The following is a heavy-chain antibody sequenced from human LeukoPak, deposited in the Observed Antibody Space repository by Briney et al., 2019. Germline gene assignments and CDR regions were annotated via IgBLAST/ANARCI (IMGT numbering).Heavy chain of an antibody. CDR3: ARGRYYGSGSYNY. V-gene: IGHV4-59*12. J-gene: IGHJ4*02. CDR2: IYNSGRT. CDR1: GGSISGYY. Sequence: SETLSLTCTVSGGSISGYYWSWIRQPPGKGLEWIGFIYNSGRTNYNPSLKSRVTISVDTSKNQFSLKLSSVTAADTAVYYCARGRYYGSGSYNYWGQGTLVTVSS. D-gene: IGHD3-10*01.